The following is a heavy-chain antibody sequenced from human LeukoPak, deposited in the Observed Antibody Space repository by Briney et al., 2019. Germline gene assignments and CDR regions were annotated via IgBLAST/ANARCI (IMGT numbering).Heavy chain of an antibody. J-gene: IGHJ5*02. V-gene: IGHV3-30*04. CDR3: AREVEDVRWLRLYNWFDP. CDR1: GFTFSSYA. D-gene: IGHD5-12*01. CDR2: ISYEGSNK. Sequence: GGSLRLSCAASGFTFSSYAMHWVRQAPGKGLEWVAVISYEGSNKYYADSVKGRFTISRDNSKNTLYLQMNSLRAEDTAVYYCAREVEDVRWLRLYNWFDPWGQGTLVTVSS.